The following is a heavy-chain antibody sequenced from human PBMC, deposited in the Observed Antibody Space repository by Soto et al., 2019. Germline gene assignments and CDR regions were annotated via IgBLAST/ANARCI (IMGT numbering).Heavy chain of an antibody. J-gene: IGHJ4*02. D-gene: IGHD3-22*01. CDR1: GGSISSYY. Sequence: SETLSLTCTVSGGSISSYYWSWIRQPPGKGLEWIGYIYYSGSTNYNPSLKSRVTISVDTSKNQFSLKLSSVTAADTAAYYCARSLYYYDSSGYFYYFDYWGQGTLVTVSS. CDR2: IYYSGST. V-gene: IGHV4-59*01. CDR3: ARSLYYYDSSGYFYYFDY.